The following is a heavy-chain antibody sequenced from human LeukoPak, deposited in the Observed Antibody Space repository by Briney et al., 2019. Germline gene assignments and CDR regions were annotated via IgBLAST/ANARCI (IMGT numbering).Heavy chain of an antibody. CDR3: ARVGARYYFDY. J-gene: IGHJ4*02. V-gene: IGHV4-59*01. Sequence: SETLSLTCTVSGGSISSYYWSWIRQPPGKGLEWIGYIYYSGSTNYHTSLKSRVTISVDTSKNQFSMKLSSVTAADTAVYYCARVGARYYFDYWGQGTLVTVSS. CDR1: GGSISSYY. D-gene: IGHD1-26*01. CDR2: IYYSGST.